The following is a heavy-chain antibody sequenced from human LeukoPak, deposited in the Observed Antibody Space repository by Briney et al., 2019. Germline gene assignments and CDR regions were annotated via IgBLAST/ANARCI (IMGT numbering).Heavy chain of an antibody. CDR1: GFNFNTYT. V-gene: IGHV3-21*01. CDR3: ARSDYGDSVGPYYFGD. CDR2: ISSDSSYI. D-gene: IGHD4-17*01. J-gene: IGHJ4*02. Sequence: GGSLRLSCAASGFNFNTYTMNWVRQAPGKGLEWVSSISSDSSYIYYADAVHGRFTVSRDNAKYSLYLQMNSLRAEDTAVYYCARSDYGDSVGPYYFGDWGQGTLVTVSS.